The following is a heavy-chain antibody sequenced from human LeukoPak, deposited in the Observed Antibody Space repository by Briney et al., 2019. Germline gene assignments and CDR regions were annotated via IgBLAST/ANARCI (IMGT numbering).Heavy chain of an antibody. CDR1: GFTFTSYW. CDR3: ARSWVTGYGTVLDY. CDR2: IYPGDSDT. Sequence: GESLKISCKGSGFTFTSYWIGWVRQMPGKGLEWMGIIYPGDSDTRYSLPFQGQVTISADKSISTAYLQWSSLRAADTAMCYCARSWVTGYGTVLDYWGQGTLVTVSS. J-gene: IGHJ4*02. D-gene: IGHD2-21*02. V-gene: IGHV5-51*01.